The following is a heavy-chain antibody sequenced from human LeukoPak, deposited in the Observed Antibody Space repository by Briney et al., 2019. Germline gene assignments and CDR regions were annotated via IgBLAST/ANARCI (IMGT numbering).Heavy chain of an antibody. D-gene: IGHD6-13*01. J-gene: IGHJ3*02. CDR2: IYYSGST. CDR3: ARRSSTVGYSVDVFDI. CDR1: GGSISSYY. Sequence: SETLSLTCTVSGGSISSYYWSWIRQPPGKGLEWIGYIYYSGSTNYNPSLKSRVTISVDTSKNQFSLKLSSVTAADTAVYYCARRSSTVGYSVDVFDIWGQGTMVTVSS. V-gene: IGHV4-59*01.